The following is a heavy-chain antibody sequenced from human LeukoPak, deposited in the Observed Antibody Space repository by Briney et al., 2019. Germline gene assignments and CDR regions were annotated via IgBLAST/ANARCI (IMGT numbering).Heavy chain of an antibody. CDR2: INHSGST. Sequence: PSETLSLTCAVCGGSFSGYYWSWIRQPPGKGLEWIGEINHSGSTNYNPSLKSRVTISVDTSKNQFSLKLSSVTAADTAVYYCARVPGTYCSGGSCYFRTYYYYYMDVWGKGTTVTVSS. J-gene: IGHJ6*03. D-gene: IGHD2-15*01. CDR1: GGSFSGYY. V-gene: IGHV4-34*01. CDR3: ARVPGTYCSGGSCYFRTYYYYYMDV.